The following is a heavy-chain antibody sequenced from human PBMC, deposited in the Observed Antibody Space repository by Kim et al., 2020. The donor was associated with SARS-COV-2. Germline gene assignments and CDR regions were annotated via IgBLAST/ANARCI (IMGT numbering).Heavy chain of an antibody. D-gene: IGHD4-17*01. J-gene: IGHJ6*02. Sequence: VKCRVSISRSNSKNTLYLQMNSLGAEDTAVYYCARDGRGYGDYFYYGMDVWGQGTTVTVSS. CDR3: ARDGRGYGDYFYYGMDV. V-gene: IGHV3-53*04.